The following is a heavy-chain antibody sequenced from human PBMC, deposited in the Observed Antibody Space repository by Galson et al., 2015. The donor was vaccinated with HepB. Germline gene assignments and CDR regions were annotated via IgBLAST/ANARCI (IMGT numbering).Heavy chain of an antibody. CDR1: GFTFSNHW. Sequence: SLRLYCAASGFTFSNHWMHWVRQAPGKGLVWVSRIHRDGSSTNYADSVKGRFTISRDNAKNTLYLQMNSLGAEDTAVYYCARDITYYWYFDLWGRGTLVTVSS. CDR2: IHRDGSST. V-gene: IGHV3-74*01. D-gene: IGHD3-10*01. CDR3: ARDITYYWYFDL. J-gene: IGHJ2*01.